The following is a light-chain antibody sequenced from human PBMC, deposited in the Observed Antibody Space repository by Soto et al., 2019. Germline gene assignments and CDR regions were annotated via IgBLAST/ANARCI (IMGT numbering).Light chain of an antibody. V-gene: IGLV2-11*01. CDR1: SSDVGGYNY. CDR2: DVT. CDR3: CSYAGNYILV. Sequence: QSALTQPRSVSGSPGQSLTISCTGASSDVGGYNYVSWYQKYPGKAPKLVIYDVTKRPSGVPDRFSGSKSGNTASLTISGLQAADEADYYCCSYAGNYILVFGGGTKLTVL. J-gene: IGLJ2*01.